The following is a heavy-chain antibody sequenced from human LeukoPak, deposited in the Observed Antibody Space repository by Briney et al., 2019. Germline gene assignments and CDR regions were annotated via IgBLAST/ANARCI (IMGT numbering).Heavy chain of an antibody. V-gene: IGHV3-11*01. J-gene: IGHJ3*02. Sequence: PGGSLRLSCAASGFTFSDYYMSWIRQAPGKGLEWVSYISSIGSTIYYAASVKGRFTISRDNAKNSLYLQMNSLRAEDTAVYYCARDLHQDTGPAADIGAFDIWGQGTMVTVSS. D-gene: IGHD2-2*01. CDR3: ARDLHQDTGPAADIGAFDI. CDR2: ISSIGSTI. CDR1: GFTFSDYY.